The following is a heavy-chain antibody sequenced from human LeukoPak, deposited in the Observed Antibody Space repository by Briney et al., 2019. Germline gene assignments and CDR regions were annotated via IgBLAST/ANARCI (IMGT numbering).Heavy chain of an antibody. V-gene: IGHV3-7*01. J-gene: IGHJ4*02. Sequence: GGSLRLSCAASGFTFSSYWMSWVRQAPGKGMEWVANIRQDGSEKYYVDSVKGRFTISRDNAKNSLYLQMNSLRAEDTAVYYCARAPYYYDSSGYYSYYFDYWGQGTLVTVSS. CDR2: IRQDGSEK. CDR1: GFTFSSYW. D-gene: IGHD3-22*01. CDR3: ARAPYYYDSSGYYSYYFDY.